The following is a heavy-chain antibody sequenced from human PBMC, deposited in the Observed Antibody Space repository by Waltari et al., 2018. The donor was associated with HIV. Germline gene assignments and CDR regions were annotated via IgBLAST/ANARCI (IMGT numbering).Heavy chain of an antibody. CDR3: ARGTMIVVVSPFDY. J-gene: IGHJ4*02. Sequence: EVQLVESGGGLVQPGGSLRLSCAASGFTFSSYWMHWVRQAPGKGLVWVSRINSDGSSTSYAVSVKSRFTISRDNAKNTLYLQINMLRAEDTAVYYCARGTMIVVVSPFDYWGQGTLVTVSS. CDR1: GFTFSSYW. D-gene: IGHD3-22*01. CDR2: INSDGSST. V-gene: IGHV3-74*01.